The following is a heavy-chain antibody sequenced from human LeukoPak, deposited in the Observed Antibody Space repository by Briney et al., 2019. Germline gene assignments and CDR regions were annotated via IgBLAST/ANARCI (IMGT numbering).Heavy chain of an antibody. CDR3: ARGEYCTNGVCPGDY. J-gene: IGHJ4*02. D-gene: IGHD2-8*01. V-gene: IGHV1-18*01. Sequence: ASVKVSCKASGYAFTSYGISCVRQAPGQGLEWMGWISAYNGNTNYAQKLQGRVTMTTDTSTSTAYMELRSLRSDDTAVYYCARGEYCTNGVCPGDYWGQGTLVTVSS. CDR1: GYAFTSYG. CDR2: ISAYNGNT.